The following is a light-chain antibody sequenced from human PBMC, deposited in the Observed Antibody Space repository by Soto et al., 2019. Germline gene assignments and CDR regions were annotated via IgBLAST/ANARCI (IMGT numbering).Light chain of an antibody. Sequence: QSVLTQPRSVSGSPGQSVTISCTGTSSDVGSYKDVSWYQHHPGKVPKLMIYDVSERPSGVPDRFSGSKSGNTASLTISGLQAEDEAFYYCCAYADTFYVFGIGTKVTVL. CDR3: CAYADTFYV. V-gene: IGLV2-11*01. CDR1: SSDVGSYKD. J-gene: IGLJ1*01. CDR2: DVS.